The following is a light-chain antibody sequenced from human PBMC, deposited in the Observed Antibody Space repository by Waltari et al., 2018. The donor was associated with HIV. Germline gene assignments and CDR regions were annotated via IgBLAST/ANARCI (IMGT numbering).Light chain of an antibody. CDR3: QQYRSAPLT. V-gene: IGKV1-27*01. CDR1: HDIRNY. Sequence: DIQMTQSPSSLSASVGDGLSITCRASHDIRNYLAWYQQKPGKVPKLLIYGASTVQSGVTFRFSGGGSGTDFTLTITSLQTEDVATYYCQQYRSAPLTFGQGTKLEIK. CDR2: GAS. J-gene: IGKJ1*01.